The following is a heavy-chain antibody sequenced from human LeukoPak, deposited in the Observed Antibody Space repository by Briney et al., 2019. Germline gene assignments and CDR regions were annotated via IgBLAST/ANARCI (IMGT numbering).Heavy chain of an antibody. Sequence: PSETLSLTCTVSGVSNSSYYWSRLRQPPAKGLEWIGYLYYSGSTNYNPSLKSRVTISVDTSKNQFSLKLSSVTAADTAVYYCARGHDSSGYYYLSYWGQGTLVTVSS. CDR3: ARGHDSSGYYYLSY. CDR1: GVSNSSYY. D-gene: IGHD3-22*01. J-gene: IGHJ4*02. V-gene: IGHV4-59*01. CDR2: LYYSGST.